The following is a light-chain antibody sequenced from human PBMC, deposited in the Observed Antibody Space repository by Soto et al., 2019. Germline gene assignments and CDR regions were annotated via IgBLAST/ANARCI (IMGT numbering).Light chain of an antibody. CDR1: QSFNSAY. V-gene: IGKV3-20*01. CDR2: ASS. Sequence: EIVLTQSPGTLSLSPGDTATLSCRASQSFNSAYLSWYQQRPGQPPRRLIYASSSRAAGVPDRFRGTVSGTEFTLIISRREPEDFAVYYCRHYVDSPWGFGQGTKVEIK. CDR3: RHYVDSPWG. J-gene: IGKJ1*01.